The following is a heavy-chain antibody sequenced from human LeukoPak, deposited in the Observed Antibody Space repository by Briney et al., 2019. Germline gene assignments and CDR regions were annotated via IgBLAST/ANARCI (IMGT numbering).Heavy chain of an antibody. V-gene: IGHV4-59*01. CDR1: GDSIGSYL. J-gene: IGHJ4*01. CDR3: ARDLGPFDN. CDR2: IYYTGST. Sequence: PSETLSLTCTVSGDSIGSYLWSWIRQSPAKGLEWIGYIYYTGSTNYNPSLKSRVTMSVDTPKNQFTLRLSSVTAADTAVYYCARDLGPFDNWGHGTLVTVSS.